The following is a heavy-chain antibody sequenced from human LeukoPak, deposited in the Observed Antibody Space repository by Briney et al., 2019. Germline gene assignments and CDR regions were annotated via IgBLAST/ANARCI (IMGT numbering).Heavy chain of an antibody. D-gene: IGHD6-19*01. J-gene: IGHJ4*02. CDR1: GYTFTSYA. V-gene: IGHV7-4-1*02. CDR2: INTNTGNP. CDR3: ASSDSSGWYFWVY. Sequence: GASEKVSCKASGYTFTSYAMNWVRQAPGQGLEWMGWINTNTGNPTYAQGFTGRFVFSLDTIVSTAYLQISSLKAEDTAVYYCASSDSSGWYFWVYWGQGTLVTVSS.